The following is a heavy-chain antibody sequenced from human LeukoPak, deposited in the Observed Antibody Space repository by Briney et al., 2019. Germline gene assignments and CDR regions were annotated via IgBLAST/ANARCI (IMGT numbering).Heavy chain of an antibody. Sequence: PGGSLRLSCAASGFTFSSYGVHWVRQAPGKGLEWVAVILYDGSNKYYADSVKGRFTISKDNSKNTLYLQMNSLRAEDTAVYYCARDKRSARFDYWGQGTLVTVSS. J-gene: IGHJ4*02. D-gene: IGHD3-3*01. CDR3: ARDKRSARFDY. V-gene: IGHV3-33*01. CDR2: ILYDGSNK. CDR1: GFTFSSYG.